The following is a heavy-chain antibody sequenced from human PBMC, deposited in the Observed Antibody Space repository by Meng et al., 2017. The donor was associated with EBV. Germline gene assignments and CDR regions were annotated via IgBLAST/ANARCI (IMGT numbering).Heavy chain of an antibody. CDR3: ASESGRGYTPDY. D-gene: IGHD3-10*01. CDR2: LIPMSGAP. Sequence: QVQLQESGVEVKKPGSSVKFYCRTSGGTSRSDAVSWVRQAPGQGLEWMGGLIPMSGAPHYAQKFQDRVTIIADESTSTHSMELNNLRSEDTAMYYCASESGRGYTPDYWGQGTLVTVSS. J-gene: IGHJ4*02. CDR1: GGTSRSDA. V-gene: IGHV1-69*01.